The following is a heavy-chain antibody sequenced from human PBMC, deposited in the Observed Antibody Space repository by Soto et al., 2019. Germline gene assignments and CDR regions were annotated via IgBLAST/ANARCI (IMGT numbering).Heavy chain of an antibody. Sequence: SQTLSLTCTVSGGSISSSSYYWGWIRQPPGKGLEWIGSIYYSGSTYYNPSLKSRVTISVDTSKNQFSLKLSSVTAADTAVYYCARIEYSSSSNYYYYYYGMDVWGQGTTVTVSS. CDR3: ARIEYSSSSNYYYYYYGMDV. V-gene: IGHV4-39*01. CDR2: IYYSGST. CDR1: GGSISSSSYY. D-gene: IGHD6-6*01. J-gene: IGHJ6*02.